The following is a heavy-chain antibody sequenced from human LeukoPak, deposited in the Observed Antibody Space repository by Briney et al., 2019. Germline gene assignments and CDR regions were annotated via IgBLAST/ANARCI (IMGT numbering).Heavy chain of an antibody. CDR1: GYRFTTYW. J-gene: IGHJ4*02. CDR3: ARQVDRATFDY. D-gene: IGHD1-26*01. Sequence: GESLKISCKGSGYRFTTYWIGWVGQMPGKGLEWMGIIHPGDSDTRYSPSFQGQVTISADKSISTAYLQWSSLKASDTAMYYCARQVDRATFDYWGQGTLVTVSS. V-gene: IGHV5-51*01. CDR2: IHPGDSDT.